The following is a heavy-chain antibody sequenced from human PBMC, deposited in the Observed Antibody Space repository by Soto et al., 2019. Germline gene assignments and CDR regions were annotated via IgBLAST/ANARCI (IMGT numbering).Heavy chain of an antibody. CDR2: IHYSETI. CDR1: GASVNSGDYY. CDR3: ARAHRYYDYPDI. J-gene: IGHJ3*02. Sequence: QVQLQESGPGLVKASQTLSLTCTVSGASVNSGDYYWSWVRQPPGRGLEWIGYIHYSETIYYNPSLKSRGQILVETFKNQFSREVSSVTAADTAVYYCARAHRYYDYPDIWGQGTTVTVSS. D-gene: IGHD3-22*01. V-gene: IGHV4-30-4*01.